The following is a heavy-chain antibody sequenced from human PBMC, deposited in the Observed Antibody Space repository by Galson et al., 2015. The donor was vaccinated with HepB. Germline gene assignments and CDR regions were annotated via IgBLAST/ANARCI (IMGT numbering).Heavy chain of an antibody. V-gene: IGHV1-18*01. CDR3: ARDCNEFASCYYGDDAFDI. J-gene: IGHJ3*02. CDR2: ISAYNGNT. Sequence: SVKVSCKASGYTFTSYGISWVRQAPGQGLEWMGWISAYNGNTNYAQKLQGRVTMTTDTSTSTAYMELRSLRSDDTAVYYCARDCNEFASCYYGDDAFDIWGQGTRVTVSS. CDR1: GYTFTSYG. D-gene: IGHD2-2*01.